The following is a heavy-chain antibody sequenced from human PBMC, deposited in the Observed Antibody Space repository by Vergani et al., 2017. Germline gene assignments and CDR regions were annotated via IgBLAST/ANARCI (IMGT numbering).Heavy chain of an antibody. V-gene: IGHV3-48*03. CDR3: ARDNTPRLGELSLYGGFDY. Sequence: EVQLVESGGGLVQPGGSLRLSCAASGFTFSSYEMNWVRQAPGKGLEWVSYISSSGSTIYYADSVKGRFTISRDNAKNSLYLQMNSLRAEDTAVYYCARDNTPRLGELSLYGGFDYWGQGTLVTVSS. CDR1: GFTFSSYE. CDR2: ISSSGSTI. J-gene: IGHJ4*02. D-gene: IGHD3-16*02.